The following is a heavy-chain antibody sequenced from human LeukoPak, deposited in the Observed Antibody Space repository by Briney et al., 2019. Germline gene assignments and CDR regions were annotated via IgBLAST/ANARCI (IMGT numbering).Heavy chain of an antibody. Sequence: GASVKVSCKASGGTFSSYAISWVRQAPGQGLEWMGGIIPIFGTANYAQKSQGRVTITADESTSTAYMELSSLRSEDTAVYYCARVIGSSWSNYGMDVWGQGTTVTVSS. J-gene: IGHJ6*02. CDR1: GGTFSSYA. V-gene: IGHV1-69*13. CDR2: IIPIFGTA. D-gene: IGHD6-13*01. CDR3: ARVIGSSWSNYGMDV.